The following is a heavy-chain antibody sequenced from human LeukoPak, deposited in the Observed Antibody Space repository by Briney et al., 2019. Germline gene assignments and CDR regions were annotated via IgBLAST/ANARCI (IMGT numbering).Heavy chain of an antibody. CDR1: GGSISSYY. J-gene: IGHJ5*02. Sequence: PSGTLSLTCTGPGGSISSYYWSWIRQPPGKGLGWVGYIYYSGSTNYNPSLKSRVTISVDTSKNQFSLKLSSVTAADTAVYYCARGITIFGVVNWFDPWGQGTLVTVSS. V-gene: IGHV4-59*01. CDR2: IYYSGST. D-gene: IGHD3-3*01. CDR3: ARGITIFGVVNWFDP.